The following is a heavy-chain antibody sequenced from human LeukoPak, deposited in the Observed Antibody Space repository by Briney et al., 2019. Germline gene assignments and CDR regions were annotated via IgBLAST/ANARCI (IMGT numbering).Heavy chain of an antibody. V-gene: IGHV4-31*03. CDR2: IYYSGNT. J-gene: IGHJ4*02. CDR1: GGSINSGPFY. Sequence: SETLSLTCTVSGGSINSGPFYWSWIRQHPGKGLEWIGYIYYSGNTFYNPSLKSRVTISVDTSKNQFSLKLSSVTAADTAVYYCARGADYWGQGTLVTVSP. CDR3: ARGADY.